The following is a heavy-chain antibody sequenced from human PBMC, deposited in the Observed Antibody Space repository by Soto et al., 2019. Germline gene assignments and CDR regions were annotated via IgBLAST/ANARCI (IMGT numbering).Heavy chain of an antibody. J-gene: IGHJ6*02. CDR2: IIPILGIA. CDR1: GGTFSSYT. V-gene: IGHV1-69*02. D-gene: IGHD2-15*01. Sequence: QVQLVQSGAEVKKPGSSVKVSCKASGGTFSSYTISWVRQAPGQGLEWMGRIIPILGIANYAQKFQGRVTITPDKSTSTAYMELSSLRSEDTAVYYCARTYCSGGSCSGQTSYYYGMDVWGQGTTVTVSS. CDR3: ARTYCSGGSCSGQTSYYYGMDV.